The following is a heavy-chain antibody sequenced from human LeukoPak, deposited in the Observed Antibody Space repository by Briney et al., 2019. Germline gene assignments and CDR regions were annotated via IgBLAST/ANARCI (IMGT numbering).Heavy chain of an antibody. CDR1: GGSFSGYY. D-gene: IGHD6-19*01. V-gene: IGHV4-34*01. J-gene: IGHJ4*02. CDR2: INHSGST. CDR3: AGGHTRYGTAWYGY. Sequence: SETLSLTCAVYGGSFSGYYWSWIRHPPGTGLEWIGEINHSGSTNYNPALKSRGNISIDTSKNHFPLNLKSVTAEDTPLYFCAGGHTRYGTAWYGYWGQGTMVTVSS.